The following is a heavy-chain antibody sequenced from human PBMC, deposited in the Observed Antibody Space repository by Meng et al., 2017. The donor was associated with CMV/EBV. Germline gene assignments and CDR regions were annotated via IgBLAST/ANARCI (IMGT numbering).Heavy chain of an antibody. CDR3: AMLSVGATFDY. J-gene: IGHJ4*02. CDR1: GDSVSRNSVA. V-gene: IGHV6-1*01. D-gene: IGHD1-26*01. CDR2: TYYRSKWFY. Sequence: VSGDSVSRNSVAWNWIRQSPSRGLEWLGRTYYRSKWFYDYAVSVKSRITIKPDTSKNQFSLQLNSVTPEDTAVYYCAMLSVGATFDYWGQGALVTVSS.